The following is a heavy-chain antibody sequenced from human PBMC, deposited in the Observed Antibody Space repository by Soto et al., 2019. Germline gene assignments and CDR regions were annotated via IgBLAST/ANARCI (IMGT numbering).Heavy chain of an antibody. J-gene: IGHJ4*02. Sequence: QVQLQESGPGLVKPSETLSLTCSVSGGSISNHYWSWIRQPPGKGLEWIGYIYYNGNTNYNPSLKSRVTMSVDTSRNQISLKLTTVTAADTAVYYCTRANWYSEDWGQGTLVTVSS. CDR2: IYYNGNT. CDR3: TRANWYSED. V-gene: IGHV4-59*11. CDR1: GGSISNHY. D-gene: IGHD7-27*01.